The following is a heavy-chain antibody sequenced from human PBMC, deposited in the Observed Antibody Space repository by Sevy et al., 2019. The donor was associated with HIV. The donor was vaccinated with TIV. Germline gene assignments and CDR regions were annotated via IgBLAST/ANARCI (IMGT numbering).Heavy chain of an antibody. CDR3: ARGVLLWFGEKNAYYMDV. CDR1: GYTFTGYY. CDR2: INPNSGGT. Sequence: ASVKVSCKASGYTFTGYYMHWVRQAPGQGLEWMGWINPNSGGTNYAQKFQGWVTMTRDTSISTAYMELSRLRSDDTGVYYCARGVLLWFGEKNAYYMDVWGKGTTVTVSS. J-gene: IGHJ6*03. V-gene: IGHV1-2*04. D-gene: IGHD3-10*01.